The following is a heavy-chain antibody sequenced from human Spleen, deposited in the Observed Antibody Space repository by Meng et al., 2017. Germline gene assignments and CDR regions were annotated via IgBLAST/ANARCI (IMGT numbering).Heavy chain of an antibody. CDR3: AREYYYGSGSLDY. J-gene: IGHJ4*02. V-gene: IGHV4-59*12. D-gene: IGHD3-10*01. CDR1: GGSISSYY. CDR2: IYYSGSTSYNPSYSGST. Sequence: SETLSLTCTVSGGSISSYYWSWIRQPPGKALEWIGYIYYSGSTSYNPSYSGSTYYNPSLKSRVTIALDTSKNQFSLKLSSVTAADTAVYYCAREYYYGSGSLDYWGQGTRVTCFS.